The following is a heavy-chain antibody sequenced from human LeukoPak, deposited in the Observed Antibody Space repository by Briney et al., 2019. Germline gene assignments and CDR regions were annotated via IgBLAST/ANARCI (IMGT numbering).Heavy chain of an antibody. CDR3: AREVTYYYESSGYHYDAFDI. Sequence: ASVKVSCKASGYTFTGYYMHWVRQAPGQGLEWMGWINPNSGGTNYAQKFQGRVTMTRDTSISTAYMELSRLRSDDTAVYYCAREVTYYYESSGYHYDAFDIWSQGTMVTVSS. CDR2: INPNSGGT. CDR1: GYTFTGYY. D-gene: IGHD3-22*01. V-gene: IGHV1-2*02. J-gene: IGHJ3*02.